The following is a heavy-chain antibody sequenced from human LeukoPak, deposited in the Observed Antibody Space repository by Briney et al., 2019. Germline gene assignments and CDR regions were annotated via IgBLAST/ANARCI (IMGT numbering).Heavy chain of an antibody. CDR3: ARDNYLLFQWGAFDI. Sequence: GGSLRLSCGGSGFTFSTYNMHWVRQAPGKGLEWVSYISSSSDKICYADSVKGRFTISRDNAKNSLYLQMNSLRVEDTALYYCARDNYLLFQWGAFDIWGQGTMVTVSS. J-gene: IGHJ3*02. D-gene: IGHD2/OR15-2a*01. CDR2: ISSSSDKI. V-gene: IGHV3-48*01. CDR1: GFTFSTYN.